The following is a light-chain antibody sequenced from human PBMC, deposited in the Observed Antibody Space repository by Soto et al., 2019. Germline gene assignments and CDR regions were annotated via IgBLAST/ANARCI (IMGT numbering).Light chain of an antibody. CDR2: GAS. CDR3: QQYYSFPPT. V-gene: IGKV3-15*01. CDR1: QSVSSY. J-gene: IGKJ1*01. Sequence: IVMTQSPATLSVSPGERATLSCRTSQSVSSYLAWYQWKPGQAPRLLIYGASTRATGIPARFSGSGSGTDFTLTISCLQSEDFATYYCQQYYSFPPTFGQGTKVDIK.